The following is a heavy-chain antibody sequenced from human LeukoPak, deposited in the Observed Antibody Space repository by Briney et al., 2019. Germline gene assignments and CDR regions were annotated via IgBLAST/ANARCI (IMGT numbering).Heavy chain of an antibody. Sequence: GESLKISCQGSGYSFTTYWIGWVRQTPGKGLEWMGIINAHDSDTKYSPSFQGLVTMSVDRSISTVYLQWSSLKASDTAVYYCARQYYFGSGSYYNVPSGDYYYGMDVWGQGTTVTVSS. CDR3: ARQYYFGSGSYYNVPSGDYYYGMDV. V-gene: IGHV5-51*01. CDR2: INAHDSDT. J-gene: IGHJ6*02. CDR1: GYSFTTYW. D-gene: IGHD3-10*01.